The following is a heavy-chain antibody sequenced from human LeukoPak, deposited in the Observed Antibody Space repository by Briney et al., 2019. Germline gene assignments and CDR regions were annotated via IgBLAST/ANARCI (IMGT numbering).Heavy chain of an antibody. J-gene: IGHJ4*02. V-gene: IGHV3-23*01. CDR2: VSGSGGST. CDR1: GFTFTSFA. D-gene: IGHD5-12*01. Sequence: GGSLRLSCAASGFTFTSFAMGWVRQAPGKGLEWVSAVSGSGGSTYYADSVKGRFTVSRDDSRNTVHLQMNSPRAEDTAVYYCARDPRTSGYDFFDSWGQGTLVTVSS. CDR3: ARDPRTSGYDFFDS.